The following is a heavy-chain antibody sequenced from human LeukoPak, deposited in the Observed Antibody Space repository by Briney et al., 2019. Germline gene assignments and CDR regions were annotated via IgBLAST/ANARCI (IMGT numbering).Heavy chain of an antibody. Sequence: SGGSLRLSCAASGFTFSSYAMSWVRQAPGKGLEWVSAISGSGGSTYYADSVKGRFTISRDNSKNTLYLQMNSLRAEDTAVYYCAKDPTQVLRYSRPNWFDPWGQGTLVTVSS. D-gene: IGHD3-9*01. J-gene: IGHJ5*02. CDR2: ISGSGGST. V-gene: IGHV3-23*01. CDR3: AKDPTQVLRYSRPNWFDP. CDR1: GFTFSSYA.